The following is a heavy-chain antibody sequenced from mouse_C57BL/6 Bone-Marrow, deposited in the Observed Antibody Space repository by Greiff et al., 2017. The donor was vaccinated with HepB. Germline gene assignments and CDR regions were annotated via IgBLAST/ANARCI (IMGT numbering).Heavy chain of an antibody. J-gene: IGHJ2*01. D-gene: IGHD1-1*01. CDR1: GYTFTSYW. CDR3: AREGYGSSRYYFGY. CDR2: IDPSDSYT. V-gene: IGHV1-69*01. Sequence: QVQLKQPGAELVMPGASVKLSCKASGYTFTSYWMHWVKQRPGQGLEWIGEIDPSDSYTNYNQKFKGKSTLTVDKSSSTAYMQLSSLTSEDSAVYYCAREGYGSSRYYFGYWGQGTTLTVSS.